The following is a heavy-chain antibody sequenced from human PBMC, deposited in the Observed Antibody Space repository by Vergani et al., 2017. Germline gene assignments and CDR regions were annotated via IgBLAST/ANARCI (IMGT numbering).Heavy chain of an antibody. D-gene: IGHD4-17*01. CDR3: ARDSDGDYVGVDP. J-gene: IGHJ5*02. CDR1: GGTFSSYT. Sequence: QVQLVQSGAEVKKPGSSVKVSCKASGGTFSSYTISWVRQAPGQGLEWMGWISAYNGNTNYAQKFQGRVTMTRDTSISTAYMELSRLRSDDTAVYYCARDSDGDYVGVDPWGQGTLVTVSS. CDR2: ISAYNGNT. V-gene: IGHV1-2*02.